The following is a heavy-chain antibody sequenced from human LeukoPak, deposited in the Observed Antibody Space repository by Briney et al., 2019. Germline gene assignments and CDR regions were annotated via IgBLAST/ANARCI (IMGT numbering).Heavy chain of an antibody. J-gene: IGHJ4*02. D-gene: IGHD6-13*01. CDR3: ARVRSSWHRAFGY. Sequence: GGSLRLSCAASGFTFSSYWMSWVRQAPGKGLEWVANIKQDGSEKYYVDSVKGRFTISRDNAKNSLYLQMNSLRAEDTAVYYCARVRSSWHRAFGYWGQGTLVTVSS. CDR2: IKQDGSEK. CDR1: GFTFSSYW. V-gene: IGHV3-7*03.